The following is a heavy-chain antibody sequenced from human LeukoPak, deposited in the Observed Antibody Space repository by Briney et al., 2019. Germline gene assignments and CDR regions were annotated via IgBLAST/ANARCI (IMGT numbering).Heavy chain of an antibody. J-gene: IGHJ1*01. Sequence: ASVKVSCKASGDTLTSYYMHWVRQAPGQGLEWLGIINPSGDSTSYAQNFKGRVTMTRDTSTSTVYMELSSLTSEDTAVYYCASPRVGSWNYYLQHWGQGTLVTVSS. CDR1: GDTLTSYY. V-gene: IGHV1-46*01. CDR2: INPSGDST. CDR3: ASPRVGSWNYYLQH. D-gene: IGHD1-7*01.